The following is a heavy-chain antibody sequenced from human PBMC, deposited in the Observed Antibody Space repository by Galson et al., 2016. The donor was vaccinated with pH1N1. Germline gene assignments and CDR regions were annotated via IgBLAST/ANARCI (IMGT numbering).Heavy chain of an antibody. Sequence: SVKVSCKASGGIFASYAISWVRQAPGQGLEWMGGINFIFGTANYAQNLQGRVTITADKSTTTAYMELSSLRSEDTAVYYCARDRSIYYYEGMDPWGQGTTVTVSS. D-gene: IGHD6-6*01. CDR3: ARDRSIYYYEGMDP. J-gene: IGHJ6*02. V-gene: IGHV1-69*06. CDR1: GGIFASYA. CDR2: INFIFGTA.